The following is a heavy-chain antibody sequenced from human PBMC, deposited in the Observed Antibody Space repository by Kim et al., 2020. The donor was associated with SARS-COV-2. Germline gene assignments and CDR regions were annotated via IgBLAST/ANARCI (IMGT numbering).Heavy chain of an antibody. V-gene: IGHV2-70*01. D-gene: IGHD6-19*01. CDR1: GFSLSTSGMC. CDR2: IDWDDDK. Sequence: SGPTLVNPTQTLTLTCTFSGFSLSTSGMCVSWIRQPPGKALEWLALIDWDDDKYYSTSLKTRLTISKDTSKNQVVLTMTNMDPVDTATYYCARILCSGWFFSSFDYWGQGTLVTVSS. J-gene: IGHJ4*02. CDR3: ARILCSGWFFSSFDY.